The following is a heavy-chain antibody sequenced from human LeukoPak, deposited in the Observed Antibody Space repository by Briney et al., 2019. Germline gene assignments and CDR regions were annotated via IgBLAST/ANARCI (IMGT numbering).Heavy chain of an antibody. J-gene: IGHJ4*02. Sequence: GGSLRLSCAASGFTFSNYWMHWVRQAPGKGLVWVSRISTDGSSTSYADSVKGRFTISRDNANNTLYVQMNGLRAEDTAVYYCAKGGGYCTSTNCYVDYWGQGTLVTVSS. D-gene: IGHD2-2*01. CDR2: ISTDGSST. V-gene: IGHV3-74*01. CDR1: GFTFSNYW. CDR3: AKGGGYCTSTNCYVDY.